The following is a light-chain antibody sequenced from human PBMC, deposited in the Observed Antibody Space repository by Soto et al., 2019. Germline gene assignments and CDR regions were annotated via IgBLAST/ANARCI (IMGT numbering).Light chain of an antibody. Sequence: EIVLTQSPGTLSLSPGERATLSCRASQSVSSSYLAWYQQKPGQAPRLLIYGASSRATGIPDRFSGSGSGTEFTLTISSLEPEAFAAFYSQQYGSSPLTFGGGNKVAIK. J-gene: IGKJ4*01. CDR2: GAS. CDR3: QQYGSSPLT. V-gene: IGKV3-20*01. CDR1: QSVSSSY.